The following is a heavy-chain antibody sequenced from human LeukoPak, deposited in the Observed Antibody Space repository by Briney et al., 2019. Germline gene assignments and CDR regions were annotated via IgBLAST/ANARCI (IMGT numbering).Heavy chain of an antibody. V-gene: IGHV4-59*01. CDR2: IHYSGST. Sequence: PSETLSLTCTVSGGSISSYYWSWIRQPPGKGLEWIGYIHYSGSTSCNPSLKSRVTISVDTSKNQISLKVRSATAADTAVYYCARTTEDCSSTSCYQYWFDPWGQGTLVTVSS. CDR1: GGSISSYY. D-gene: IGHD2-2*01. CDR3: ARTTEDCSSTSCYQYWFDP. J-gene: IGHJ5*02.